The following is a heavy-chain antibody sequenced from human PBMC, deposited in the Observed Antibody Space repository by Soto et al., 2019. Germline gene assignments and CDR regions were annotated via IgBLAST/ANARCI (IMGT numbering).Heavy chain of an antibody. CDR1: GGTFSSYT. Sequence: QVQLVQSGAEVKKPGSSVKVSCKASGGTFSSYTISWVRQAPGQGLEWMGRIIPILGIANYAQKFQGRVTITADKSTSTAHMELSSLRSEDTAVYYCASEGYCGGDCYGNWFDPWGQGTLVTVSS. D-gene: IGHD2-21*02. V-gene: IGHV1-69*02. CDR3: ASEGYCGGDCYGNWFDP. J-gene: IGHJ5*02. CDR2: IIPILGIA.